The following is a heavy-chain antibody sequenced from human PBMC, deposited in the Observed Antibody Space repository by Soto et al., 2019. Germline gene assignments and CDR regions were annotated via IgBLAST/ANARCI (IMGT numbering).Heavy chain of an antibody. V-gene: IGHV1-2*02. J-gene: IGHJ5*02. D-gene: IGHD1-26*01. CDR3: ARGIGVRGSYVTQS. Sequence: ASVKVSCKASGYTFTGYYMHWVRQAPGQGLEWMGWINPNSGGTNYAQKFQGRVTMTRDTSISTAYMELSRLRSDGTAVYYCARGIGVRGSYVTQSWGQGTLVTVSS. CDR2: INPNSGGT. CDR1: GYTFTGYY.